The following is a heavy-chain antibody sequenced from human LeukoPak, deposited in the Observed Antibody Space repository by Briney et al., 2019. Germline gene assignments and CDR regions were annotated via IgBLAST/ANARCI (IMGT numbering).Heavy chain of an antibody. CDR2: IYYSGST. CDR3: VGSGLWFGELWFDP. D-gene: IGHD3-10*01. Sequence: SETLSLTCTVSGGSISSSSYYWGWIRQPPGKGLEWIGSIYYSGSTYYNPSLKSRVTISVDTSKNQFSLKLSSVTAADTAVYYCVGSGLWFGELWFDPWGQGTLVTVSS. V-gene: IGHV4-39*07. J-gene: IGHJ5*02. CDR1: GGSISSSSYY.